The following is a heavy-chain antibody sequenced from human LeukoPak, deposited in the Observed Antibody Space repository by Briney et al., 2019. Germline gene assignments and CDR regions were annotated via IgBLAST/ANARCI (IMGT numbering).Heavy chain of an antibody. CDR1: GFTFSSYA. V-gene: IGHV3-30-3*01. CDR2: ISYDGSNK. CDR3: ARGQYPTVTWSPSDY. J-gene: IGHJ4*02. D-gene: IGHD4-17*01. Sequence: GGSLRLSCAASGFTFSSYAMHWVRQAPGKGLEWVAVISYDGSNKYYADSVKGRFTISRDNSKNTLYLQMNSLRAEDTAVYYCARGQYPTVTWSPSDYWGQGTLVTVSS.